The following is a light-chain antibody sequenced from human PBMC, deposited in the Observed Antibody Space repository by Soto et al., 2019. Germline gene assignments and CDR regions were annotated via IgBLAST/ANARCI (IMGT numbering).Light chain of an antibody. CDR2: EVS. CDR3: SSYTSTSPLV. CDR1: SSDVGAYNY. J-gene: IGLJ2*01. Sequence: QSVLTQPASVSGSPGQSITISCTGTSSDVGAYNYVSWYQQHPGKAPKLMIYEVSYRPSGVSNRFSGSKSDNTASLTISGLQAEEEADYYCSSYTSTSPLVFGGGTKLTVL. V-gene: IGLV2-14*01.